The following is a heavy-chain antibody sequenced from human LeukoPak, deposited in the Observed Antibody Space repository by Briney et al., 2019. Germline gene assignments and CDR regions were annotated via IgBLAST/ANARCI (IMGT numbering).Heavy chain of an antibody. Sequence: GGSLTLSCAASGFTFSNAWMSWVRQAPGKGLEWVGRIKSKTDGGTTDYAAPVKGRFTISRDDSKNTLYLQMNSLKTEDTAVYYCTPTLVVPADYFDYWGQGTLVTVSS. CDR2: IKSKTDGGTT. J-gene: IGHJ4*02. V-gene: IGHV3-15*01. CDR1: GFTFSNAW. D-gene: IGHD2-2*01. CDR3: TPTLVVPADYFDY.